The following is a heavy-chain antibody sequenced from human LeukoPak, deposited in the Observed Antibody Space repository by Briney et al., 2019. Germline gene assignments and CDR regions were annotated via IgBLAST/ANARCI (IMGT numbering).Heavy chain of an antibody. CDR1: GGSISSSSYY. D-gene: IGHD3-22*01. Sequence: SETLSLTCTVSGGSISSSSYYWGWIRQPPGKGLEWTGSIYYSGSTYYNPSLKSRVTISVDTSKNHFSLKLSSVTAADTAVYYCARGAHYYDSSGSFDYWGQGTLVTVSS. V-gene: IGHV4-39*02. CDR2: IYYSGST. J-gene: IGHJ4*02. CDR3: ARGAHYYDSSGSFDY.